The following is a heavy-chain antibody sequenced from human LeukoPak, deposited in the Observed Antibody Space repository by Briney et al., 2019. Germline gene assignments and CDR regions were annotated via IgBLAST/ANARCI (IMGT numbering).Heavy chain of an antibody. D-gene: IGHD1-1*01. CDR1: GFTFSSYA. V-gene: IGHV3-30-3*01. Sequence: GGSLRLSCAASGFTFSSYAMHWVRQAPGKGLEWVAVTSSDGNIKYYADSVKGRFTISRDNSKDTLYLQMNSLRGEDTGVYYCARDPVPATARHFDYWGQGTLVTVSS. CDR2: TSSDGNIK. J-gene: IGHJ4*02. CDR3: ARDPVPATARHFDY.